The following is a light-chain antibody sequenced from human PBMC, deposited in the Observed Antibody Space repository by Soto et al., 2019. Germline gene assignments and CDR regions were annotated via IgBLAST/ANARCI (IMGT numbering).Light chain of an antibody. CDR3: CSYAGSYVI. V-gene: IGLV2-11*01. CDR2: DVS. CDR1: SSDIGSYNF. J-gene: IGLJ2*01. Sequence: QSALTQPRSVSGSPGQSVTISCTGASSDIGSYNFVSWYQQHPGKAPKLMIYDVSTRPSGVPDRFSGSKSGNSASLTISGLQDEYEADYYCCSYAGSYVIFGGGTKLTVL.